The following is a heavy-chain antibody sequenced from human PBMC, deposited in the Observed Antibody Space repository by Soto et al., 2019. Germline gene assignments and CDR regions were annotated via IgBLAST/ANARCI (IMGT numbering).Heavy chain of an antibody. Sequence: PGGSLRLSCAASGFTFSSYSMNWVRQAPGKGLEWVSSISSSSSYIYYADSVKGRFTISRDNAKNSLYLQMNSLRAEDTAVYYCARDPTIFGSQPLAFDIWGQGTMVTVSS. CDR3: ARDPTIFGSQPLAFDI. CDR1: GFTFSSYS. D-gene: IGHD3-3*01. CDR2: ISSSSSYI. J-gene: IGHJ3*02. V-gene: IGHV3-21*01.